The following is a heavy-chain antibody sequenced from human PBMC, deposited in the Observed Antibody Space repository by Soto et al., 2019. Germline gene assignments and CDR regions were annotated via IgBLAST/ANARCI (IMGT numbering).Heavy chain of an antibody. V-gene: IGHV3-30*03. CDR2: ISYDGSNK. CDR3: GRYSSRWYSDY. J-gene: IGHJ4*02. Sequence: QVQLVESGGGVVQPGRSLRLSCAASGFTFSSYGMHWVRQAPGKGLEWVAVISYDGSNKYYADSVKGRFTISRDNSKNPLYLPMNSLRAEETVVYYCGRYSSRWYSDYWGQGTLVTVSS. CDR1: GFTFSSYG. D-gene: IGHD6-13*01.